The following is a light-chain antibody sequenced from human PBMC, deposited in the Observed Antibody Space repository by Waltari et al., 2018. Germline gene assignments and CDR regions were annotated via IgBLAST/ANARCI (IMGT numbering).Light chain of an antibody. CDR2: AAS. V-gene: IGKV3-15*01. CDR1: QNISTH. Sequence: EIVMTQSPATLSVSPGERATLSCRASQNISTHLVWYQHNPGQAPRLLIYAASTRATGTPARFSGHGSGTEFTLTISSLQSEDFALYYCQQYNTWPSFGPETKVDIK. CDR3: QQYNTWPS. J-gene: IGKJ3*01.